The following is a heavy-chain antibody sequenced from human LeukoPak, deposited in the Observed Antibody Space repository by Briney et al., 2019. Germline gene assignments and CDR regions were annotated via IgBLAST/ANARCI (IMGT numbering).Heavy chain of an antibody. V-gene: IGHV3-23*01. D-gene: IGHD2-15*01. CDR2: ISGSGGST. J-gene: IGHJ4*02. CDR3: AKTPWVVAAPFFYFDY. Sequence: GGSLRLSCAASGFTFSSYAMSWVRQAPGKGLEWVSAISGSGGSTYYADSVKGRFTISRDNSKNTLYLQMNSLRAEDTAVYYCAKTPWVVAAPFFYFDYWGQGTLVTVSS. CDR1: GFTFSSYA.